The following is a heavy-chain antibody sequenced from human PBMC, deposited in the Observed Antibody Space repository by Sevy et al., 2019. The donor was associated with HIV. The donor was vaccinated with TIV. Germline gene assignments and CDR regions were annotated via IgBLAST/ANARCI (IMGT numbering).Heavy chain of an antibody. Sequence: SGPTLVNPTQTLTLTCTFSGFSLSTAGVGVGWIRRPPGKALECLALIYWDEDKRYRTSLRSSLTINKDTSKNQVVLTMTNMDPVDTATYYCVHSRMRGNGMDVWGQGTTITVSS. CDR1: GFSLSTAGVG. CDR3: VHSRMRGNGMDV. CDR2: IYWDEDK. J-gene: IGHJ6*02. V-gene: IGHV2-5*02.